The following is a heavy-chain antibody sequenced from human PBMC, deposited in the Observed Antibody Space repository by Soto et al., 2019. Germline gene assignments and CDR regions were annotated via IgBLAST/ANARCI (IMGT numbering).Heavy chain of an antibody. CDR3: AGDWRTGTTPVAGMDV. Sequence: ASVKVSCKASGGTFSSYAISWVRQAPGQGLEWMGGIIPIFGTANYAQKFQGRVTITADESTSTAYMELSSLRSEDTAVYYCAGDWRTGTTPVAGMDVWGQGTTVTVSS. CDR2: IIPIFGTA. J-gene: IGHJ6*02. V-gene: IGHV1-69*13. CDR1: GGTFSSYA. D-gene: IGHD1-7*01.